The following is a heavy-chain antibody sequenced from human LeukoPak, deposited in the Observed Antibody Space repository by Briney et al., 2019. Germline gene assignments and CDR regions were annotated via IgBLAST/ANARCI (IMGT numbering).Heavy chain of an antibody. J-gene: IGHJ4*02. V-gene: IGHV3-33*01. CDR1: GFTFSSYG. D-gene: IGHD5-12*01. Sequence: PGGSLRLSCAASGFTFSSYGFHWVRQAPGKGLEWVSAISYDGKNIHYADSVKGRFTISRDNSRNTLYLHMNSLRVEDTAVYYCARTYSRESGYDFVFHYWGQGTRVTVSS. CDR2: ISYDGKNI. CDR3: ARTYSRESGYDFVFHY.